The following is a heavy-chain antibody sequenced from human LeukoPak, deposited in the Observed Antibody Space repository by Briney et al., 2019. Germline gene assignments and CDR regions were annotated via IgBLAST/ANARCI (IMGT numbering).Heavy chain of an antibody. CDR1: GGSVSSNGYF. V-gene: IGHV4-61*08. J-gene: IGHJ4*02. CDR3: VRDRELTY. Sequence: SETLSLTCTVSGGSVSSNGYFWNWIRQPPGKGLEWIGYTYNSGSTIYNPSLQSRVTISVDTSKNQFSLKLNSVTAADTAIYYCVRDRELTYWGPGTLVTVSS. CDR2: TYNSGST. D-gene: IGHD1-26*01.